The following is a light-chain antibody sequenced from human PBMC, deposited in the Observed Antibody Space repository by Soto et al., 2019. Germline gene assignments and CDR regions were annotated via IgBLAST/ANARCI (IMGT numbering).Light chain of an antibody. V-gene: IGKV1-5*03. CDR3: QHYNSYSEA. J-gene: IGKJ1*01. CDR1: QTISSW. CDR2: KAS. Sequence: IQRTQSPSTLSGSVVDRVPITCRASQTISSWLAWYQQKPGKAPKLLIYKASTLKSGVPSRFSGSGSGTEFTLTISSLQPDDFATYYCQHYNSYSEAFGQGTIV.